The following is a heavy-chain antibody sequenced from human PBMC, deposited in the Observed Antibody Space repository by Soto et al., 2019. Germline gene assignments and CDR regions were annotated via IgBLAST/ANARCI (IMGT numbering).Heavy chain of an antibody. CDR1: GYTFRSFG. CDR2: MSGYNGKT. CDR3: ARDKMIDDYGLGPCGY. V-gene: IGHV1-18*04. D-gene: IGHD3-10*01. Sequence: QVQLVQSGGEVKKPGASFKVSCKTSGYTFRSFGVSWVRQAPGQGLEWMGWMSGYNGKTQYAQTLQGRVPMTPDTGTSTFYMELRGLRSDDTPVYFCARDKMIDDYGLGPCGYWGQGTTVTVS. J-gene: IGHJ4*02.